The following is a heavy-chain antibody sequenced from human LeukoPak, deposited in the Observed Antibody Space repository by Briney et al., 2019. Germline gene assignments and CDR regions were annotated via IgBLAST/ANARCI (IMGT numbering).Heavy chain of an antibody. Sequence: GGSLRLSCAASGFTFSSYGMHWVRQAPGKGLEWVAFIRYDGSNKYYGDSVKGRFTISRDNSKNTLYLQMNSLRAEDTAVYYCAKGQRGYYYGSGSYYYMDVWGKGTTVTVSS. V-gene: IGHV3-30*02. J-gene: IGHJ6*03. CDR1: GFTFSSYG. CDR2: IRYDGSNK. D-gene: IGHD3-10*01. CDR3: AKGQRGYYYGSGSYYYMDV.